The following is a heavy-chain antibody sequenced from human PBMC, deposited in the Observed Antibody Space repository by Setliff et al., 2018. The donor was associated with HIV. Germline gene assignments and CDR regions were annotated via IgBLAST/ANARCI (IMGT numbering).Heavy chain of an antibody. D-gene: IGHD7-27*01. J-gene: IGHJ2*01. V-gene: IGHV4-39*01. CDR3: ARHPLTDWYFDL. CDR2: IFNSGSS. Sequence: PSETLSLTCSVSGGSISNNDYYWGRIRQSPGKGLEWIGTIFNSGSSYYNPSLESRVTISVDTSQNQFSLRLRSVTAADTAVYYCARHPLTDWYFDLWGRGTLVTVSS. CDR1: GGSISNNDYY.